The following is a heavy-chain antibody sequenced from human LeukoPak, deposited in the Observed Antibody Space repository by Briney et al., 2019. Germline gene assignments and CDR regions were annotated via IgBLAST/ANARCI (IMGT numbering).Heavy chain of an antibody. J-gene: IGHJ4*02. CDR1: GGSISSYY. CDR3: AGHHPRNTVDF. CDR2: ISDIGSI. D-gene: IGHD2/OR15-2a*01. Sequence: SETLSLTCTVSGGSISSYYWSWLRQPPGKGLEWIAYISDIGSINYNPSLKSRVTISLDTSKNQFSLKLSSVTAADTAAYYCAGHHPRNTVDFWGQGTLVTVSS. V-gene: IGHV4-59*08.